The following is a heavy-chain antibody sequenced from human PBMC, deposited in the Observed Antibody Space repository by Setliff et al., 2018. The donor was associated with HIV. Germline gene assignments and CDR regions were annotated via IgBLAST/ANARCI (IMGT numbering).Heavy chain of an antibody. CDR3: ARQGYDILTGYKFDP. CDR1: GGSISSSSYY. V-gene: IGHV4-39*01. D-gene: IGHD3-9*01. J-gene: IGHJ5*02. Sequence: SETLSLTCTVSGGSISSSSYYWGWIRQPPGKGLEWIGSIYYSGSTHYSPSLKSRVTISVDTSKNQFSLKLGSVTAADTAVYYCARQGYDILTGYKFDPWGQGTLVTVSS. CDR2: IYYSGST.